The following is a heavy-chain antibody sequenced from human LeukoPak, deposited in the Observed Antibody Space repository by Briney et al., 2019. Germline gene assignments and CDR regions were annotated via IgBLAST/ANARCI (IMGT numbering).Heavy chain of an antibody. V-gene: IGHV3-21*01. CDR1: GFTFSTYN. CDR3: ARGYSGNYLSEY. D-gene: IGHD1-26*01. CDR2: ISTSSDYI. J-gene: IGHJ4*02. Sequence: GGSLRLSRAASGFTFSTYNMNWVRQAPGKGLEWVSSISTSSDYIYYADSVKGRVTISRDNAKNSLYLQMNSLRAEDTAVYYYARGYSGNYLSEYWGQGTLVTVSS.